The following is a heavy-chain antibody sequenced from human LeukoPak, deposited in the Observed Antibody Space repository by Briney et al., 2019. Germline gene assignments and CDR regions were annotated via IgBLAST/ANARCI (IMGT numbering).Heavy chain of an antibody. Sequence: SETLSLTCTVSGGSISSSSYYWGWIRQPPGKGLEWIGSMYYSGNTYYNPSLKSRVTISVDTSKNQFSLKLSSVTAADTAVYYCAREGITMVRGVIIGQYYYYYYMDVWGKGTTVTISS. D-gene: IGHD3-10*01. CDR2: MYYSGNT. CDR3: AREGITMVRGVIIGQYYYYYYMDV. V-gene: IGHV4-39*07. J-gene: IGHJ6*03. CDR1: GGSISSSSYY.